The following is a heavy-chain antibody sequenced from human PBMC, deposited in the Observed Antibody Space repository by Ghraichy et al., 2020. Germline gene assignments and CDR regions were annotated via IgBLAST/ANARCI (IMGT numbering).Heavy chain of an antibody. D-gene: IGHD3-10*01. J-gene: IGHJ5*02. CDR2: ISSSSSTI. CDR3: ARDYGQDYYGSGSYIGWFDP. V-gene: IGHV3-48*02. CDR1: GFTFSSYS. Sequence: GGSLRLSCAASGFTFSSYSMNWVRQAPGKGLEWVSYISSSSSTIYYADSVKGRFTISRDNAKNSLYLQMNSLRDEDTAVYYCARDYGQDYYGSGSYIGWFDPWGQGTLVTVSS.